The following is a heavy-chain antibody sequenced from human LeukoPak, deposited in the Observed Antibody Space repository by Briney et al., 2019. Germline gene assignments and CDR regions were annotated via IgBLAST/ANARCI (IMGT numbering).Heavy chain of an antibody. CDR3: AKGVAGQQRGFDY. CDR1: GFTFDDYA. Sequence: GGSLRLSCAASGFTFDDYAMHWVRQAPGKGLEWVSLITWDGFTTYYADSVKGRFTISRDNSKNSLYLQMNSLRGDDTALYYCAKGVAGQQRGFDYWGQGTLVTVSS. V-gene: IGHV3-43D*04. CDR2: ITWDGFTT. D-gene: IGHD6-13*01. J-gene: IGHJ4*02.